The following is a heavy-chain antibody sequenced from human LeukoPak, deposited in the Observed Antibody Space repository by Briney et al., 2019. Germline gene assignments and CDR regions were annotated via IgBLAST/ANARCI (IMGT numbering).Heavy chain of an antibody. CDR3: AKENTPSITMLVVVNRFDY. Sequence: GGSLRLSCAASGFTFSSYAMSWVRQAPGKGLEWVSAISGSGGSTYYADSVKGRFTISRDNSKNTLYLQMNSLRAEDTAVYYCAKENTPSITMLVVVNRFDYWSQGTLVTVSP. CDR1: GFTFSSYA. J-gene: IGHJ4*02. CDR2: ISGSGGST. V-gene: IGHV3-23*01. D-gene: IGHD3-22*01.